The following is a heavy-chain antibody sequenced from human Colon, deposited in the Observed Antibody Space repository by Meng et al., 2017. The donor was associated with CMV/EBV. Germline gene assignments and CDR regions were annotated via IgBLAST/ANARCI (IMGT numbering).Heavy chain of an antibody. V-gene: IGHV3-48*03. CDR2: ISGSGSTI. CDR3: AREPGHCSSTSCYTEGYYFDT. J-gene: IGHJ4*02. Sequence: GESLKISCAASGFTFSSYEMNWVRQAPGKGLEWVSYISGSGSTIYYADSVKGRFTISRDTSRNTVNLEMNNLRGEDAAVYYCAREPGHCSSTSCYTEGYYFDTWGQGTMVTVSS. CDR1: GFTFSSYE. D-gene: IGHD2-2*02.